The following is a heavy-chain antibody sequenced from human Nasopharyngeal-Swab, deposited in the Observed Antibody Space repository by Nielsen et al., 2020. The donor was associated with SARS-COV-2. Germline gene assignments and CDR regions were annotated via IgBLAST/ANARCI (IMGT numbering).Heavy chain of an antibody. V-gene: IGHV3-23*01. Sequence: WIRQPPGKGLEWVSAISGSGGSTYYADSVKGRFTISRDNSKNTLYLQMYSLRAEDTAVYYCAKGAYSYGNYYYYYGMDVWGQGTTVTVSS. CDR3: AKGAYSYGNYYYYYGMDV. D-gene: IGHD5-18*01. CDR2: ISGSGGST. J-gene: IGHJ6*02.